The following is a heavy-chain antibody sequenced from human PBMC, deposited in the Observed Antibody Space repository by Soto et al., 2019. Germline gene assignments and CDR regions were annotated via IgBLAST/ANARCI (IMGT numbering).Heavy chain of an antibody. V-gene: IGHV1-18*01. D-gene: IGHD1-1*01. Sequence: QVHLVQSGAEVKKPGASVKVSCKGSGYDFTTYGITWVRQAPGQGLEWMAWISAHNGNTDYAQKLQGRVTVTRDTSTGTAYMELKSLSSDDWAMYYGARGRYGDYWGQGALVTVSS. CDR2: ISAHNGNT. J-gene: IGHJ4*02. CDR1: GYDFTTYG. CDR3: ARGRYGDY.